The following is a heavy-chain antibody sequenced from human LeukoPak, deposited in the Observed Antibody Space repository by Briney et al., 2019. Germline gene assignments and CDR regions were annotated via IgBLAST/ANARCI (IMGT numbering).Heavy chain of an antibody. CDR1: GFTFSNAW. CDR2: IKSKTDGGTT. V-gene: IGHV3-15*01. J-gene: IGHJ4*02. D-gene: IGHD2-2*01. Sequence: PGGSLRLSCAASGFTFSNAWMSWVRQVPGKGLEWVGRIKSKTDGGTTDYAAPVKGRFTISRDDSKNTLYLQMNSLKTEDTAVYYCTISIVVVPAATLDYWGQGTLVTVSS. CDR3: TISIVVVPAATLDY.